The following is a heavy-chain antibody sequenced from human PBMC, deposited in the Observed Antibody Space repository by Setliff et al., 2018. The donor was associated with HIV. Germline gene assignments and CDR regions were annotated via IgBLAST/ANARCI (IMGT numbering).Heavy chain of an antibody. D-gene: IGHD3-16*01. Sequence: LSLTCTVSGGSVSSGGYYWSWIRQHPGKGLEWIGYIYYSGSTYYNPSLKSRVTISVDTSKNQFSLKLSSVTAADTAVYYCARSKKRGDYYYYYYYMDVWGKGTTVTAP. CDR1: GGSVSSGGYY. CDR3: ARSKKRGDYYYYYYYMDV. V-gene: IGHV4-31*03. J-gene: IGHJ6*03. CDR2: IYYSGST.